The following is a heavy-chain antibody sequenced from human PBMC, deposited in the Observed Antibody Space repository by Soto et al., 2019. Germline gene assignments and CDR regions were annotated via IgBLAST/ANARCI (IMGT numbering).Heavy chain of an antibody. CDR1: GGSISTYY. CDR2: IYRTGST. CDR3: ARQIGDDPFDI. J-gene: IGHJ3*02. Sequence: PXETLSLTCTVSGGSISTYYLNWIRQSPGKGLEWIGYIYRTGSTHYNPSLNSRAAISLDSSRDRFSLQLKAVTAADTAVYFCARQIGDDPFDIWGRGTMVTVSS. D-gene: IGHD3-3*01. V-gene: IGHV4-59*01.